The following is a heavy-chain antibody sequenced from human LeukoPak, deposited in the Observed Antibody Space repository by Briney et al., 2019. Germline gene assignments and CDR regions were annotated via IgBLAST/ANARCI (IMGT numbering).Heavy chain of an antibody. D-gene: IGHD2-2*01. V-gene: IGHV4-34*01. CDR1: GGSFSGYY. CDR2: INNSGST. J-gene: IGHJ4*02. CDR3: ARQPLLLWIDY. Sequence: PSETLSLTCAVYGGSFSGYYWNWIRQPPGKGLEWIGEINNSGSTNYNPSLKSRVTISRDTSKNQFSLKLSSVTAADTAVYYCARQPLLLWIDYWGQGTLVTVSS.